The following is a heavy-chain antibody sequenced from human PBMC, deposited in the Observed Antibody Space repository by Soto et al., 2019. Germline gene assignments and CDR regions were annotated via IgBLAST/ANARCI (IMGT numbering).Heavy chain of an antibody. J-gene: IGHJ4*02. D-gene: IGHD3-16*01. CDR1: GFTFDDYA. CDR3: AKDIDRQFEYYFDY. CDR2: ISWNSGSI. V-gene: IGHV3-9*01. Sequence: GGSLRLSCAASGFTFDDYAMHWVRQAPGKGLEWVSGISWNSGSIDYADSVKGRFTISRDNAKNSLFLQMNSLRAEDTALYYCAKDIDRQFEYYFDYWGQRTLVTVSS.